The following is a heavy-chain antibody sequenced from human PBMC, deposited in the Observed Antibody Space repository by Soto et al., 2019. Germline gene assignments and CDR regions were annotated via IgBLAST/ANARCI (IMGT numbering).Heavy chain of an antibody. Sequence: SETLSLTCAVSGGSINHYYWSWIRQPAGKGLEWIGRIYSGGSTNYNPSLKSRVTMSVDTSKNQFSLNLNSVTAADTAIYLCARGPGGFRDFSLDYWGQGTLVTVSS. CDR3: ARGPGGFRDFSLDY. D-gene: IGHD3-10*01. CDR2: IYSGGST. V-gene: IGHV4-4*07. CDR1: GGSINHYY. J-gene: IGHJ4*02.